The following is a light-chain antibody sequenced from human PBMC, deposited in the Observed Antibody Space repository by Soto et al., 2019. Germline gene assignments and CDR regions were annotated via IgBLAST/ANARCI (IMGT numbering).Light chain of an antibody. J-gene: IGKJ2*01. V-gene: IGKV3-20*01. CDR3: QQYGRSPYT. Sequence: EIVLTQSPGTLSLSPGERATLSCRASQSVSSSYLGWYQQRPGQAPRLLIYDASSRATGIPDRFSGSGSGTDFTLTISRLEPEDFAVYYCQQYGRSPYTFGQGTKLEIK. CDR2: DAS. CDR1: QSVSSSY.